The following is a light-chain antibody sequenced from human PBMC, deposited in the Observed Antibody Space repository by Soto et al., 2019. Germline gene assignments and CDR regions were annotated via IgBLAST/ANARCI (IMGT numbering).Light chain of an antibody. CDR1: SSDVGAYNY. J-gene: IGLJ1*01. Sequence: ALTQPASVSGSPGQSITISCTGTSSDVGAYNYVSWYQQLPGKAPKLIIYEVTNRPSGVSNSFSGSKSGNTASLTISGVQAEDEADYYCSSFTTRITCVFGTGTKVTVL. CDR3: SSFTTRITCV. CDR2: EVT. V-gene: IGLV2-14*01.